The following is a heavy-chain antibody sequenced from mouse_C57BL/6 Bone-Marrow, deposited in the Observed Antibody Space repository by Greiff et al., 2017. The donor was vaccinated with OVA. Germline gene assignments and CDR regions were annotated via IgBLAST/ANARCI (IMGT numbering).Heavy chain of an antibody. CDR3: ARGDYYGSSYGWYFDV. D-gene: IGHD1-1*01. J-gene: IGHJ1*03. V-gene: IGHV1-26*01. CDR1: GYTFTDYY. CDR2: INPNNGGT. Sequence: EVQLQQSGPELVKPGASVKISCKASGYTFTDYYMNWVKQSHGKSLEWIGDINPNNGGTSYNQKFKGKATLTVDKSSSTAYMELCSLTSEDSAVYYCARGDYYGSSYGWYFDVWGTGTTVTVSS.